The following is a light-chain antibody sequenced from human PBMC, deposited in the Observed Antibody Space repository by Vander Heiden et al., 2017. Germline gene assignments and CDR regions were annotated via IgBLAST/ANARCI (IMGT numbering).Light chain of an antibody. J-gene: IGKJ5*01. V-gene: IGKV4-1*01. CDR1: QSVLYSSNNKNY. CDR2: WAS. Sequence: DIVMTQSPDSLAVSLGERATINCKSSQSVLYSSNNKNYLAWYQQKPGQPPKLLIYWASTRESGVPDRFSGSGSGTDFTRTISSLQAEDVAVSYCQQYYSTPITFGQGTLLEIK. CDR3: QQYYSTPIT.